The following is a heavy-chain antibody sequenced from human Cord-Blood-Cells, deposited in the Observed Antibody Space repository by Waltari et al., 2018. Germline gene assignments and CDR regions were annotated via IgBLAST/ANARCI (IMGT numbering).Heavy chain of an antibody. Sequence: QLQLQESGPGLVKPSETLSLTCTVSGGSISSISYYCGWIRQPPGKGLEWIGSIYYSGSTYYNPSLKSRVTISVDTSKNQFSLKLSSVTAADTAVYYCARQGSSSWFWFDPWGQGTLVTVSS. CDR3: ARQGSSSWFWFDP. J-gene: IGHJ5*02. CDR2: IYYSGST. V-gene: IGHV4-39*01. D-gene: IGHD6-13*01. CDR1: GGSISSISYY.